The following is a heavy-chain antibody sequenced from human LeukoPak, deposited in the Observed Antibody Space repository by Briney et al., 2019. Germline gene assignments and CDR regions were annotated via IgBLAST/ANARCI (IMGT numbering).Heavy chain of an antibody. J-gene: IGHJ4*02. CDR2: IYYSGST. V-gene: IGHV4-30-4*08. CDR3: ARIAGSGSYAIDY. CDR1: GGSISSGDYY. D-gene: IGHD3-10*01. Sequence: SETLSLTCTVSGGSISSGDYYWSWIRQPPGKGLEWIGYIYYSGSTYYNPSLKSRVTISVDTSKNQFSLKLSSVTAADTAVYYCARIAGSGSYAIDYWGQGTLVTVSS.